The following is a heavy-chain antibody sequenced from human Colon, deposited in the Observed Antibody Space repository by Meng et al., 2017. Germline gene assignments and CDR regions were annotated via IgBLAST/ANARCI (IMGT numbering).Heavy chain of an antibody. V-gene: IGHV3-7*01. CDR1: GFSVTESY. J-gene: IGHJ4*02. CDR2: INQEGGEK. Sequence: VQLVESGGGFGQLWGCLRLSCAVSGFSVTESYMTWVRQAPGKGLEWGASINQEGGEKDCVDFEKCRFTISRDNAKNSLYLQMNSLRDEDTAVYYCARDLDYWGPGTLVTVSS. CDR3: ARDLDY.